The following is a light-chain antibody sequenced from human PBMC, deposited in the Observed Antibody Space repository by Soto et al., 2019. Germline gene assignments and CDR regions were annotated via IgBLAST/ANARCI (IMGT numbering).Light chain of an antibody. J-gene: IGKJ1*01. Sequence: DVAITLNTSTLSSSVLYTFTITCRANQSVAGWLAWYQQKPGKAPTLLIYDASALPRGVPSRFSGSGSGTEFTLTISSLQPDDFASYYSQLYNCYSKAFGQVGKVDNK. CDR3: QLYNCYSKA. CDR1: QSVAGW. CDR2: DAS. V-gene: IGKV1-5*01.